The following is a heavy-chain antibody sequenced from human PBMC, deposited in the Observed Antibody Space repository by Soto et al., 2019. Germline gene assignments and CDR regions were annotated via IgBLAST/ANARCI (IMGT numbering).Heavy chain of an antibody. CDR3: ARGEWPYYFDY. CDR1: GFTFSSYA. D-gene: IGHD3-3*01. V-gene: IGHV3-30-3*01. J-gene: IGHJ4*02. Sequence: QVQLVESGGGVVQPGRSLRLSCAASGFTFSSYAMHWVRQAPGKGLEWVAVISYDGSNKYYADSVKGRFTISRDNSKNTLYLQMNSLRAEDTAVYYCARGEWPYYFDYWGQGTLFTVSS. CDR2: ISYDGSNK.